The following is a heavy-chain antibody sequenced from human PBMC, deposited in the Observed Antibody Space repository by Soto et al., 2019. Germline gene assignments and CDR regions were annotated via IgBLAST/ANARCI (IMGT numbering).Heavy chain of an antibody. V-gene: IGHV3-23*01. CDR1: GFTFTTYA. J-gene: IGHJ4*02. D-gene: IGHD2-2*01. CDR3: AKTGFGRYCSSTRCGHFDY. Sequence: EVQVLESGGGLVQPGGSLRLSCVASGFTFTTYAMTWVRQAPGKGLEWVSIISSSGGSTHYADSVKGRFIISRDNSKNTRYLQMNGLRAEDMAVYYCAKTGFGRYCSSTRCGHFDYWGQGTLVSVSS. CDR2: ISSSGGST.